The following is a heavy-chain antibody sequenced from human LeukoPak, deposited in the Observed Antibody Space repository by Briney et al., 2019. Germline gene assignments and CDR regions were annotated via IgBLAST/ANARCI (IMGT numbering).Heavy chain of an antibody. J-gene: IGHJ4*02. Sequence: GGSLRLSCAASGFTFSSYGMHWVRQAPGKGLEWVAVISYDGSNKYYADSVKGRFTISRDNTENTLYLQMNSLRAEDTALYYCVKRSRDGYNSPLDNWGQGTLVTVSS. D-gene: IGHD5-24*01. CDR3: VKRSRDGYNSPLDN. CDR2: ISYDGSNK. V-gene: IGHV3-30*18. CDR1: GFTFSSYG.